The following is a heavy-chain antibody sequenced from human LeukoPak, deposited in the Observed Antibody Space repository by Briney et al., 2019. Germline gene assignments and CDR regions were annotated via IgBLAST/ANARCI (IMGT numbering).Heavy chain of an antibody. D-gene: IGHD2-2*01. CDR2: ISSSSSYI. J-gene: IGHJ4*02. Sequence: GGSLRLSCAASGFTFSSYWMSWVRQAPGKGLEWVSSISSSSSYIYYADSVKGRFTISRDNAKNSLYLQMNSLRAEDTAVYYCARGGIVVVPAAEFDYWGQGTLVTVSS. CDR3: ARGGIVVVPAAEFDY. CDR1: GFTFSSYW. V-gene: IGHV3-21*01.